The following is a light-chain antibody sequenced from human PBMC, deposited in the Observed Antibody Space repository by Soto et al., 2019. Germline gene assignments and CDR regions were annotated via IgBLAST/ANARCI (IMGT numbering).Light chain of an antibody. CDR3: GSYCDTNTYV. J-gene: IGLJ6*01. CDR1: TTDVEFYSL. V-gene: IGLV2-23*02. Sequence: QSALTQPASVSGSPGQSISISCTGTTTDVEFYSLVSWFQQHPGKAPKLIIYEVTERHSGVSSRVSGSKSGNTSALTSSGLQAEDEADYYFGSYCDTNTYVFGSGTKLTVL. CDR2: EVT.